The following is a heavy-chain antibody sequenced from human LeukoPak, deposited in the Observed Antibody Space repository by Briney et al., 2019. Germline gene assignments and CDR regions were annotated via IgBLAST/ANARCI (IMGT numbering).Heavy chain of an antibody. Sequence: NSSETLSLTCTVSGASMNSYYWSWLRQPPEKGLEWIGYIYYTGSTKYNPSLESRVTISVDRSMNKFSMKMTSVTTADTAVYYCARGSSWGEHSWGQGTLVAISS. CDR2: IYYTGST. D-gene: IGHD3-16*01. CDR1: GASMNSYY. V-gene: IGHV4-59*01. J-gene: IGHJ4*02. CDR3: ARGSSWGEHS.